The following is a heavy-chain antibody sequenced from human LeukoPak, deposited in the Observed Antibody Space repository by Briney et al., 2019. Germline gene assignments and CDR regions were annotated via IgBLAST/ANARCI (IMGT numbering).Heavy chain of an antibody. Sequence: GGSLRLSCAASGFTFSSYWMHWVRQAPGKGLVWVSRINSDGSSTSYADSVKGRFTISRDNSKNTVYLQMNSLRAEDTALYYCAREMYCSGGSCYGDAFDIWGQGTMVTVSS. V-gene: IGHV3-74*01. CDR1: GFTFSSYW. D-gene: IGHD2-15*01. J-gene: IGHJ3*02. CDR3: AREMYCSGGSCYGDAFDI. CDR2: INSDGSST.